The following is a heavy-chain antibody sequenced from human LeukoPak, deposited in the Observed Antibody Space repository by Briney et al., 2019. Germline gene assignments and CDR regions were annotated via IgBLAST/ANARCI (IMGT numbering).Heavy chain of an antibody. V-gene: IGHV1-69*04. J-gene: IGHJ4*02. CDR1: GGTFSSYA. CDR2: IIPIFGIA. CDR3: ARELGIVGGTYYFDY. Sequence: SVKVSCKASGGTFSSYAISWVRQAPGQGLEWMGRIIPIFGIANYAQKFQGRVTITADKSTSTAYMELSSLRSEDTAVYYCARELGIVGGTYYFDYCGQGTLVTVSS. D-gene: IGHD2-15*01.